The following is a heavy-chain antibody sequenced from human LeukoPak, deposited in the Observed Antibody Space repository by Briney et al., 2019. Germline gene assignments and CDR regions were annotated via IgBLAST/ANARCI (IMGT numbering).Heavy chain of an antibody. D-gene: IGHD2-15*01. Sequence: PGGSLRLSCAASGFTFSSYWMSWVRQAPGKGLEWVANIKQDGSEKYYVDSVKGRFTISRDNAKNSLYLQMNSLRAEDTAVYYCARDISAVVAGTEFDYWGQGTLVTVSS. J-gene: IGHJ4*02. V-gene: IGHV3-7*03. CDR1: GFTFSSYW. CDR2: IKQDGSEK. CDR3: ARDISAVVAGTEFDY.